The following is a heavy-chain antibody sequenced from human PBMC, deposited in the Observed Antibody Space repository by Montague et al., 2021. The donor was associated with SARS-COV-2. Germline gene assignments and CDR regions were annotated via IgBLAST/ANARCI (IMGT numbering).Heavy chain of an antibody. J-gene: IGHJ4*02. CDR3: AKHYYDNSGLDY. D-gene: IGHD3-22*01. CDR2: IYTTGST. CDR1: AGSISRYY. V-gene: IGHV4-4*07. Sequence: SETLSLTCTVSAGSISRYYWSWIRQPAGKGLEWVGRIYTTGSTNYNPSLKSRVTMSVDTSMNQISLKLRSVTAADTAVYCCAKHYYDNSGLDYWGQGTLVTVSS.